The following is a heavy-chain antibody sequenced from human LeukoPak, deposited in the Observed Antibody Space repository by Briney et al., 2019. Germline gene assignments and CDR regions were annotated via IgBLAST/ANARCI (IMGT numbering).Heavy chain of an antibody. V-gene: IGHV3-11*04. Sequence: RPGGSLRLSCAASGFTFSDYYMSWIRQAPGKGLEWVSYISSSGSTIYYADSVKGRFTISRDNAKNSLYLQMNSLRAEDTAVYYCASWGYCSGGSCPTGGYFDYWGQGTLVTVSS. CDR2: ISSSGSTI. J-gene: IGHJ4*02. CDR3: ASWGYCSGGSCPTGGYFDY. CDR1: GFTFSDYY. D-gene: IGHD2-15*01.